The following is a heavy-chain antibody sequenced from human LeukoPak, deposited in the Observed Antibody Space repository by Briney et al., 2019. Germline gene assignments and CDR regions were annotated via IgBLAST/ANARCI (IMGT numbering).Heavy chain of an antibody. V-gene: IGHV1-69*13. CDR1: GYTFTGYY. CDR2: IIPIFGTA. D-gene: IGHD3-22*01. CDR3: ARRGYYDSSGSFDY. J-gene: IGHJ4*02. Sequence: ASVKVSCKASGYTFTGYYIHWVRQAPGQGLEWMGGIIPIFGTANYAQKFQGRVTITADESTSTAYMELSSLRSEDTAVYYWARRGYYDSSGSFDYWGQGTLVTVSS.